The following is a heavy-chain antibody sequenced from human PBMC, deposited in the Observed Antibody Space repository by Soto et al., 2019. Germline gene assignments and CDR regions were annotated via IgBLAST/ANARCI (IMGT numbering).Heavy chain of an antibody. CDR2: ISSTTNYI. D-gene: IGHD5-12*01. CDR3: ARQSTITGNYYFDY. V-gene: IGHV3-21*04. Sequence: PGGSLRLSCAASGFTFTRYSMNWVRQAPGKGLEWVSSISSTTNYIYYGDSMKGRFTISRDNAKNSLYLEMNSLRAADTAIYYCARQSTITGNYYFDYWGPGTLVTVSS. CDR1: GFTFTRYS. J-gene: IGHJ4*02.